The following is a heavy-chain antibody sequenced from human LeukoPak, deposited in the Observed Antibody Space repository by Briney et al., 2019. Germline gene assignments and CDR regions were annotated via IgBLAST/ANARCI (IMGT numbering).Heavy chain of an antibody. D-gene: IGHD6-19*01. J-gene: IGHJ6*03. V-gene: IGHV4-39*07. CDR3: ARRLVDVDYYYYMDV. CDR1: GGSISSSSYY. CDR2: IYYSGST. Sequence: SETLSLTCTVSGGSISSSSYYWGWIRQPPGKGLEWIGSIYYSGSTYYNPSLKSRVTISVDTSKNQFSLKLSSVTAADTAVYYCARRLVDVDYYYYMDVWGKGTTVTVSS.